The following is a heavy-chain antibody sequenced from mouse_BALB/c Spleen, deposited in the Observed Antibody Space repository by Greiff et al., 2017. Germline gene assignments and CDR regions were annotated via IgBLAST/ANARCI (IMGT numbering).Heavy chain of an antibody. D-gene: IGHD2-2*01. V-gene: IGHV2-6-7*01. J-gene: IGHJ4*01. CDR3: ARGGLRRYYAMDY. CDR1: GFSLTGYG. CDR2: IWGDGST. Sequence: VKLMESGPGLVAPSQSLSITCTVSGFSLTGYGVNWVRQPPGKGLEWLGMIWGDGSTDYNSALKSRLSISKDNSKSQVFLKMNSLQTDDTARYYCARGGLRRYYAMDYWGQGTSVTVSS.